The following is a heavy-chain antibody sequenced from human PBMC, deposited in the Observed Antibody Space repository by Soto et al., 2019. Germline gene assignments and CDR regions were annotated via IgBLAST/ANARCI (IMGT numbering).Heavy chain of an antibody. CDR2: IIPIFGTA. D-gene: IGHD6-13*01. CDR3: ARKARIAPNCFDP. Sequence: QVQLLQSGAEVKKPGSSVKVSCTSSGGTFSSYAISWVRQAPVQGLVWKGGIIPIFGTANYAQKFQCRVKITADESPSTAYMELSSLRSEDTAVYYCARKARIAPNCFDPWGQGTLVTVSS. J-gene: IGHJ5*02. CDR1: GGTFSSYA. V-gene: IGHV1-69*01.